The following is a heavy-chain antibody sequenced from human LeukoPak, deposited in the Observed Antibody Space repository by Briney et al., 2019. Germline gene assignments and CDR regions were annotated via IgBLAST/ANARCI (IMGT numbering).Heavy chain of an antibody. J-gene: IGHJ4*02. Sequence: GGSLRLSCAASGFTFDDYAMHWVRQAPGKGLEWVSSISGTGGGPYSADSVKGRFTISRDNSNNTLYLQLNSLRAEDTAVYFCAKGVVVAGRGYYFDFWGQGTPVTVSS. CDR3: AKGVVVAGRGYYFDF. D-gene: IGHD2-15*01. CDR1: GFTFDDYA. CDR2: ISGTGGGP. V-gene: IGHV3-23*01.